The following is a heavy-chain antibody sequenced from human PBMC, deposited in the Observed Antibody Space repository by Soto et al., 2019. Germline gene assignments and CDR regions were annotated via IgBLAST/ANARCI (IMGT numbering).Heavy chain of an antibody. V-gene: IGHV4-39*01. J-gene: IGHJ4*02. CDR1: GGSISGSYYY. CDR2: VFYTGFT. CDR3: ATSQKGYNWNYFDH. Sequence: SETLSITCAVSGGSISGSYYYWCWLRHSPWKGPDWIGSVFYTGFTSYNPSLESRVSVSVDTSKNQFSLKVSGVSAADTAVYYCATSQKGYNWNYFDHWGQGALVTVSS. D-gene: IGHD1-20*01.